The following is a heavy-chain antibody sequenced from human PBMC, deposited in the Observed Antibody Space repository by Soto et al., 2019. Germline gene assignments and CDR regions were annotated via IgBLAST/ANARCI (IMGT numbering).Heavy chain of an antibody. D-gene: IGHD2-15*01. CDR3: ASPYTYCSGGSCYAAFDI. V-gene: IGHV1-8*01. CDR1: GYTFTSYD. CDR2: MNPNSGNT. J-gene: IGHJ3*02. Sequence: QVQLEQSGAEVKKPGASVKVSCKASGYTFTSYDINWVRQATGQGLEWMGWMNPNSGNTGYAQKYQGRVTMTWNTSISTAYMELSSLRSEDTAVYYCASPYTYCSGGSCYAAFDIWGQGTMVTVSS.